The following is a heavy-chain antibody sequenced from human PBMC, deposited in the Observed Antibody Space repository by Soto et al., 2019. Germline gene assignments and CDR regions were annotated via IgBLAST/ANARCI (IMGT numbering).Heavy chain of an antibody. D-gene: IGHD6-19*01. J-gene: IGHJ4*02. CDR1: GFILTSYY. V-gene: IGHV1-46*01. CDR2: IDPSGGSK. Sequence: ASVKVSCKASGFILTSYYMHWVRQAPGQGREWMGIIDPSGGSKNDEQKFQGRITMNRATSTRTVYMELRSMRSEDKAVYYCARTQQWLVPPFDYWGQGTLVTFSS. CDR3: ARTQQWLVPPFDY.